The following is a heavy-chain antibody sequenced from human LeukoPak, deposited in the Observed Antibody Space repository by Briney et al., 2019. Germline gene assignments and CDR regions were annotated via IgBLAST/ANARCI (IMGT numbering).Heavy chain of an antibody. CDR2: IYAGDST. CDR3: ARSYTHYDFWSGYTYQSYFDP. CDR1: GFTVSSSY. V-gene: IGHV3-53*01. J-gene: IGHJ5*02. Sequence: GGSLRLSCAASGFTVSSSYISWVRQAPGKGLEWVSVIYAGDSTYYADSVKGRFIISRDNSKNTVYLQMDSLRAEGTAVYYCARSYTHYDFWSGYTYQSYFDPWGQGTLVTVSS. D-gene: IGHD3-3*01.